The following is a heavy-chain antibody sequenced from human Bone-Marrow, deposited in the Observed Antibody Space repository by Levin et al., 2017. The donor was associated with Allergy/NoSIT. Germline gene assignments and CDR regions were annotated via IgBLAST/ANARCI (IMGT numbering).Heavy chain of an antibody. CDR3: VRDKWGIDT. CDR1: GFNLRTYW. CDR2: INGDEITT. V-gene: IGHV3-74*01. D-gene: IGHD2-8*01. J-gene: IGHJ5*02. Sequence: GGSLRLSCAASGFNLRTYWMHWVRQAPGKGLVWFARINGDEITTSYADSVKGRFTVSRDNARSTLSLQMNSLRSEDTGVYYCVRDKWGIDTWGQGTLVTVSS.